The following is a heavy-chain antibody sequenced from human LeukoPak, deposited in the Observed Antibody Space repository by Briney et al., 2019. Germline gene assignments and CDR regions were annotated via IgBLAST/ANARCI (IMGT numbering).Heavy chain of an antibody. Sequence: GGSLRLSCAASGFTLDDYAMHWVRQAPGKGLEWVSGINWNSGSIGYADSVKGRFTISRDNAKNSLYLQMNSLRTEDTALYYCAKSSSGFNHFDYWGQGTLVTVSS. CDR1: GFTLDDYA. CDR3: AKSSSGFNHFDY. J-gene: IGHJ4*02. V-gene: IGHV3-9*01. D-gene: IGHD6-19*01. CDR2: INWNSGSI.